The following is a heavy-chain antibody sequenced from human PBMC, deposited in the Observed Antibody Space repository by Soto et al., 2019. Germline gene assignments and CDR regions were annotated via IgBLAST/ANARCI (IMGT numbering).Heavy chain of an antibody. D-gene: IGHD6-19*01. Sequence: QVQLVQSGAEVKKPGASVKVSCKASGYTFTSYDINWVRQATGQGLEWMGWMNPNSGNTGYAQKFQGRVTMTRNTSINTTYMELSSLRSEDTAVYYCARERSSGWHVDYWGQGTLVTVSS. CDR2: MNPNSGNT. J-gene: IGHJ4*02. CDR3: ARERSSGWHVDY. V-gene: IGHV1-8*01. CDR1: GYTFTSYD.